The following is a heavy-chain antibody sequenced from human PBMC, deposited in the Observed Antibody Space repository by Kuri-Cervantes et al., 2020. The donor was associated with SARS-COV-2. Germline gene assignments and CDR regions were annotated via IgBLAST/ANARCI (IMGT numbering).Heavy chain of an antibody. V-gene: IGHV1-18*01. CDR3: ARGGYNWFDP. J-gene: IGHJ5*02. CDR1: GYTFTNYA. CDR2: ISAYNGNT. Sequence: ASVKISCKASGYTFTNYAIAWGRQAPGQGLEWMGWISAYNGNTNYSLKLQGRVTMTTDTSTRTAYMELRSLRSDDTAVYYCARGGYNWFDPWGQGTLVTVSS. D-gene: IGHD2-15*01.